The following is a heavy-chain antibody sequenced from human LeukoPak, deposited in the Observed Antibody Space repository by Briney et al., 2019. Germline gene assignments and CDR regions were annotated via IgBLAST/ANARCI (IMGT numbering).Heavy chain of an antibody. J-gene: IGHJ4*02. CDR3: ARGVPRGYYYDSSGYYNDY. CDR1: GGTFSSYA. Sequence: SVKVSCKASGGTFSSYAISWVRQAPGQGLEWMGGIIPIFGTANYAQKFQGRVTITADESTSTAYMELSSLGSEDTAVYYCARGVPRGYYYDSSGYYNDYWGQGTLVTVSS. V-gene: IGHV1-69*13. D-gene: IGHD3-22*01. CDR2: IIPIFGTA.